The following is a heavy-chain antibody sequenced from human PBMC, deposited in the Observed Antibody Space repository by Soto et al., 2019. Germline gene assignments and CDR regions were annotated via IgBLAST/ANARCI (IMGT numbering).Heavy chain of an antibody. D-gene: IGHD6-6*01. CDR3: TRDFESAPSD. V-gene: IGHV1-69*13. CDR2: ITPIFGTS. CDR1: GCTFISYV. J-gene: IGHJ4*02. Sequence: GASVKVSCKASGCTFISYVISWVRQAPGQGLEWMGGITPIFGTSNYGEKFQGRVTITADESSSTVYMDLGRLTSEDTAVYYCTRDFESAPSDWGQGTLVTVSS.